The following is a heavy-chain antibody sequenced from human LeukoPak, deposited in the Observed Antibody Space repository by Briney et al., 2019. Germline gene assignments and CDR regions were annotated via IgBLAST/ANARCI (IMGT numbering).Heavy chain of an antibody. Sequence: GGSLRLSCAASGFTFSSYAMNWVRQAPGKGLEWVSGISPNGVITYYADSVKGRFTISRDNSKGTVYLQMNSLRPEDTAVYYCAKDDAWLQFGDWGRGTLVTVSS. CDR3: AKDDAWLQFGD. CDR2: ISPNGVIT. V-gene: IGHV3-23*01. D-gene: IGHD5-24*01. CDR1: GFTFSSYA. J-gene: IGHJ4*02.